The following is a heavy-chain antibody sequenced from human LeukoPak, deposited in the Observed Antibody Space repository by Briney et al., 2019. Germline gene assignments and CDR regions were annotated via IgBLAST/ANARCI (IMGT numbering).Heavy chain of an antibody. V-gene: IGHV4-30-4*07. CDR1: GGSISNGAYS. CDR3: ARGGDFYDSSGYYNWFDP. J-gene: IGHJ5*02. CDR2: IYYSGST. D-gene: IGHD3-22*01. Sequence: PSETLSLTCAVSGGSISNGAYSWSWIRQPPGKGLEWIGYIYYSGSTFYNPSLKSRFTISLDTSKNQFSLKLSSVTAADTAVYYCARGGDFYDSSGYYNWFDPWGQGTLVTVSS.